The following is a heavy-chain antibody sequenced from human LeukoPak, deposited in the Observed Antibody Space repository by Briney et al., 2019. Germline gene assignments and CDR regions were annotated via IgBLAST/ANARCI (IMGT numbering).Heavy chain of an antibody. D-gene: IGHD3-10*01. CDR1: GFTFSSYA. CDR3: AKDPQRVLLWFGEFPS. V-gene: IGHV3-30*04. CDR2: ISYDGSNK. J-gene: IGHJ4*02. Sequence: GRSLRLSCAASGFTFSSYAMHWVRQAPGKGLEWVAVISYDGSNKYYADSVKGRFTISRDNSKNTLYLQMNSLRAEDTAVYYCAKDPQRVLLWFGEFPSWGQGTLVTVSS.